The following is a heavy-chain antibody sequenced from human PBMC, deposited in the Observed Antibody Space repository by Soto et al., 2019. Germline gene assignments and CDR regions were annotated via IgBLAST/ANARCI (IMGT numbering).Heavy chain of an antibody. CDR1: GGIFSSFT. V-gene: IGHV1-69*06. D-gene: IGHD3-10*01. CDR3: ATHGATTMARGAMKHYYYVMDV. CDR2: LIPIFDTP. J-gene: IGHJ6*02. Sequence: QVQLVQSGAEAGKPGSSVKVSCRASGGIFSSFTISWVRQAPGQGLEWLGGLIPIFDTPTYAQKFQGRVTITADKSTNTVYMELSRLRSEDTAVYYCATHGATTMARGAMKHYYYVMDVWGQGTTVTVSS.